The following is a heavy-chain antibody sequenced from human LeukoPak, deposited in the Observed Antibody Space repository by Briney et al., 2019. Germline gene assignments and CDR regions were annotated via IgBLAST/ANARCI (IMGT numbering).Heavy chain of an antibody. Sequence: PSETLSLTCTVSGGSVSSYYWSWIRLPPGKGLEGIGYIYYTGSTNYNPSLKSRVTISVDTSKNQFSLKLSSVTAADTAVYYCAREGEATAVRGAFDIWGQGTMVTVSS. J-gene: IGHJ3*02. CDR1: GGSVSSYY. CDR3: AREGEATAVRGAFDI. CDR2: IYYTGST. V-gene: IGHV4-59*02. D-gene: IGHD3-10*01.